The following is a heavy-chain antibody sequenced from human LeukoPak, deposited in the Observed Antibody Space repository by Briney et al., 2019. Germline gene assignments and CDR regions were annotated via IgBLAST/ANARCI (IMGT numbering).Heavy chain of an antibody. J-gene: IGHJ4*02. Sequence: GGSLRLSCAASGFTFSNAWMTWVRQAPGKGLEWVSYISSSSLSIYYADSVKGRFTISRDNARNSLYLQMNSLRAEDTAMYYCARDATPTQLWFRGSFDYWGLGALVTVAS. D-gene: IGHD5-18*01. CDR2: ISSSSLSI. CDR3: ARDATPTQLWFRGSFDY. V-gene: IGHV3-48*01. CDR1: GFTFSNAW.